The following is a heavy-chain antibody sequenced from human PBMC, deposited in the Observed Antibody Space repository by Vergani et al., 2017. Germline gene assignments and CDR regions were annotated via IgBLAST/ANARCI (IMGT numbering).Heavy chain of an antibody. D-gene: IGHD3-9*01. CDR1: GYTFSNYH. Sequence: QVQVVQSGAEEKKSGASVKVSCKTSGYTFSNYHMHWVRQAPGQGLEWMGIINPSGGHTNYAQKFQGRVTMTRDTSTSTVYMELSSLRFDDTAIYYCARSYYGMLPGYRYWGQGTLVTVSA. CDR3: ARSYYGMLPGYRY. V-gene: IGHV1-46*03. J-gene: IGHJ4*02. CDR2: INPSGGHT.